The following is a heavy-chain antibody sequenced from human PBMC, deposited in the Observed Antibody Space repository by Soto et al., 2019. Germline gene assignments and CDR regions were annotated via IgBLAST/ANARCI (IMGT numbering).Heavy chain of an antibody. CDR3: ARDSRRRADSGTRPLYYFEY. CDR1: GGSIGSGDYY. CDR2: IYYTGNT. V-gene: IGHV4-30-4*01. Sequence: QVQLKESGPGLVKPSQTLSLTCSVSGGSIGSGDYYWSWVRQSPGKGLEWIGYIYYTGNTYYNPSLGSRVTFSVDTSQNQLSLRLSDVTVADTAVYYCARDSRRRADSGTRPLYYFEYWGQGTLVTVSS. D-gene: IGHD1-26*01. J-gene: IGHJ4*02.